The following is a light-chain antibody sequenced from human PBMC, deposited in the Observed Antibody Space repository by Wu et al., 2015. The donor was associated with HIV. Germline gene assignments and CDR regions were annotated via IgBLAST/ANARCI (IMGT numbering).Light chain of an antibody. CDR3: EHFNVHYT. V-gene: IGKV1-5*03. Sequence: DLQLTQSPSILSASVGDRVTITCRASRETSDWLAWYQQKPGKPPRLLIYRVSTLEDGVPRRFSGSRSGTEFTLTITGLQPDDFATYFCEHFNVHYTLGQGTKVE. CDR2: RVS. J-gene: IGKJ2*01. CDR1: RETSDW.